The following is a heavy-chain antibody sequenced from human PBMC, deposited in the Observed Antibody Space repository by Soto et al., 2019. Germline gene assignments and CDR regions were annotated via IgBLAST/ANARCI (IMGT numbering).Heavy chain of an antibody. CDR1: GFIFSRYS. V-gene: IGHV3-21*01. Sequence: GGSLRLSCAVSGFIFSRYSMNWVRQAPGKGLEWVSSIGTSGSYIYDTDSVKGRFTISRDNTKDSLYLQMNSLRAEDTAVYYCARDNYYDSSGYFDYWGQGTLVTVSS. D-gene: IGHD3-22*01. CDR2: IGTSGSYI. CDR3: ARDNYYDSSGYFDY. J-gene: IGHJ4*02.